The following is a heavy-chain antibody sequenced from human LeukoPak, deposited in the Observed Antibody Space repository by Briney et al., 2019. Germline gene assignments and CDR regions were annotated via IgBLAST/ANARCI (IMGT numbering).Heavy chain of an antibody. J-gene: IGHJ3*02. CDR3: AKNGLGYGFDI. V-gene: IGHV3-23*01. D-gene: IGHD3/OR15-3a*01. Sequence: TGGSLRLSCAASGSIFSSYTMSWVRQAPGKGLEWVSGISGSGGSTYYADSVKGRFTISRDNSKNTLYVEMNSLRAEDTAVYYCAKNGLGYGFDIWGQGTMVIVSS. CDR2: ISGSGGST. CDR1: GSIFSSYT.